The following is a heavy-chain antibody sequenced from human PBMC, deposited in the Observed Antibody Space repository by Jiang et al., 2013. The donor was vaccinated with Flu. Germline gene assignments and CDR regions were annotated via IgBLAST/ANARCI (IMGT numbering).Heavy chain of an antibody. Sequence: KPSETLSLTCTVSGGSVNTGSYYWSWIRQPPGKGLEWIGYIHYTGSTNHNPSLKSRVTISADMSKNQFSVKLSSVTAADTAVYYCARTYYSGSGSVYWYFDLWGRGTLITVSS. V-gene: IGHV4-61*01. D-gene: IGHD3-10*01. CDR1: GGSVNTGSYY. CDR3: ARTYYSGSGSVYWYFDL. J-gene: IGHJ2*01. CDR2: IHYTGST.